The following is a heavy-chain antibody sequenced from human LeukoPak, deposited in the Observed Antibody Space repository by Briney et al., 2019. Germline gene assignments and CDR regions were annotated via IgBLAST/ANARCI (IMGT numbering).Heavy chain of an antibody. V-gene: IGHV4-59*01. CDR2: IYYSGST. D-gene: IGHD2-2*01. CDR3: ASVVVVPAASHYYYYYTDV. Sequence: SETLSLTCTVSGGSISSYYWSWIRQPPGKGLEWIGYIYYSGSTNYNPSLKSRVTISVDTSKNQFSLKLSSVSAADTAVYYCASVVVVPAASHYYYYYTDVWGKGTTVTVSS. J-gene: IGHJ6*03. CDR1: GGSISSYY.